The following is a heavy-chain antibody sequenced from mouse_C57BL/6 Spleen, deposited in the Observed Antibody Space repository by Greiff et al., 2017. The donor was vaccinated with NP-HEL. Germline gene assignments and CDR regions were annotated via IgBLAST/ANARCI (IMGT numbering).Heavy chain of an antibody. D-gene: IGHD2-10*01. CDR1: GFSLTSYA. J-gene: IGHJ4*01. V-gene: IGHV2-9-1*01. CDR2: IWTGGGT. Sequence: VKVVESGPGLVAPSQSLSITCTVSGFSLTSYAISWVRQPPGKGLEWLGVIWTGGGTNYNSALKSRLSISKDNSKSQVFLKMNSLQTDDTARYYCASYYAYAMDYWGQGTSVTVSS. CDR3: ASYYAYAMDY.